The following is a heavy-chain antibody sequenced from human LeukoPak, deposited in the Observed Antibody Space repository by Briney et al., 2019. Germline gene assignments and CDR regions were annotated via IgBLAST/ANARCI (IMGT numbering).Heavy chain of an antibody. V-gene: IGHV4-30-2*01. CDR2: IYHSGST. J-gene: IGHJ4*02. CDR1: GGSISSGGYS. D-gene: IGHD4-17*01. CDR3: AREPPYGDYVDYFDY. Sequence: SQTLSLTCAVSGGSISSGGYSWSWIRQPPGKGLEWIGYIYHSGSTYYNPSLKSRVTISVDRSKNQFSLKLSSVTAAATAVYYCAREPPYGDYVDYFDYWGQGTLVTVSS.